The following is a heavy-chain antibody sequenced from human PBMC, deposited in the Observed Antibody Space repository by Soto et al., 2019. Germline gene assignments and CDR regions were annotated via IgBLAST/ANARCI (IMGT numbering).Heavy chain of an antibody. CDR2: ISYDGSNK. J-gene: IGHJ6*02. D-gene: IGHD2-8*01. CDR1: GFTFSSYA. V-gene: IGHV3-30-3*01. Sequence: QVQLVESGGGVVQPGRSLRLSCAASGFTFSSYAMHWVRQAPGKGLEWVAVISYDGSNKYYADSVKGRFTISRDNFKNTLYLQMNSLRAEDTAVYYCARDSAGGVYAIHYGMDVWGQGTTVTVSS. CDR3: ARDSAGGVYAIHYGMDV.